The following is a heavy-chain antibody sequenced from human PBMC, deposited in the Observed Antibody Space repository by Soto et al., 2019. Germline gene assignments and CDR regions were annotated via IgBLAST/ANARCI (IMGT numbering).Heavy chain of an antibody. D-gene: IGHD2-15*01. CDR2: INPSGGST. CDR3: ARDLCFFFQAEDGIRDVRSVSAFLLNRSSDL. V-gene: IGHV1-46*03. J-gene: IGHJ2*01. Sequence: GQGLEWMGIINPSGGSTSYAQKFQGRVTMTRDTSTSTVRMELSSLRSEDTAVYYCARDLCFFFQAEDGIRDVRSVSAFLLNRSSDL.